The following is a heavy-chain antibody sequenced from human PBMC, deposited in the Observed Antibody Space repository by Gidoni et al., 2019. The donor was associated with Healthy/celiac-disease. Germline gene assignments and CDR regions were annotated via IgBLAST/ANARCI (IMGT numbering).Heavy chain of an antibody. D-gene: IGHD3-3*01. CDR3: ARGGLLRFSY. Sequence: QVQLQQWRAGLLKPSATLTLTCAVYGGSFSGCYWSWIRKPPGKGLEWLGEINHSGSTNYNPSLKSRVTISVDTSKNQFSLKLSSVTAADTAVYYCARGGLLRFSYWGQGTLVTVSS. V-gene: IGHV4-34*01. CDR1: GGSFSGCY. J-gene: IGHJ4*02. CDR2: INHSGST.